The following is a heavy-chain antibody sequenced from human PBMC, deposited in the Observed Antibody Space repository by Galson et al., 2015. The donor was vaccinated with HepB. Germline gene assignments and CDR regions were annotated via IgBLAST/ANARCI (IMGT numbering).Heavy chain of an antibody. CDR1: GFTFSGSS. V-gene: IGHV3-48*04. J-gene: IGHJ4*02. CDR3: ARSIYGLIWSVGYFDY. CDR2: ISTRGNTI. D-gene: IGHD3/OR15-3a*01. Sequence: SLRLSCATSGFTFSGSSMNWVRQVPGKGLEWVAYISTRGNTIYYADSVEGRFTISRDNAINSLYLQMNSLRADDTAVYFCARSIYGLIWSVGYFDYWGQGTLVTVSS.